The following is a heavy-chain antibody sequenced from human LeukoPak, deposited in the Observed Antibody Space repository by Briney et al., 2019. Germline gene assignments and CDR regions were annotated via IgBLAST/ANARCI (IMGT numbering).Heavy chain of an antibody. CDR1: GFTFDGYG. CDR3: AKDQRQQLGAWFDP. V-gene: IGHV3-11*01. J-gene: IGHJ5*02. Sequence: GGSLRLPCAASGFTFDGYGMSWVRQAPGKGLEWVSYISSSGSTIYYADSVKGRFTISRDNAKNSLYLQMNSLRAEDTALYYCAKDQRQQLGAWFDPWGQGTLVTVSS. CDR2: ISSSGSTI. D-gene: IGHD4-11*01.